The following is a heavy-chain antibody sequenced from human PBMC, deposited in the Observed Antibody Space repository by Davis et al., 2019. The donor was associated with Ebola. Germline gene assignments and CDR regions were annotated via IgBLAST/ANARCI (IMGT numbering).Heavy chain of an antibody. V-gene: IGHV4-34*01. CDR1: GGSFSGYY. CDR2: INHSGST. CDR3: ARERYSSSWPDY. J-gene: IGHJ4*02. D-gene: IGHD6-13*01. Sequence: SETLSLTCAVYGGSFSGYYWSWIRQPPGKGLEWIEEINHSGSTNYNPSLESRVTISVDTSKNEFSLRLSSVTAADTAVYYCARERYSSSWPDYWGQGTLVTVSS.